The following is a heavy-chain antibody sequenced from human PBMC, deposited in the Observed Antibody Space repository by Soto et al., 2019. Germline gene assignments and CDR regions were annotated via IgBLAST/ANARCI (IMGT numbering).Heavy chain of an antibody. J-gene: IGHJ4*02. Sequence: PGESLKISCKGSGYSFTSYWIGWVGQMPGKGLEWMGIIYPGDSDTRYSPSFQGQVTISADKSISTAYLQWSSLKASDTAMYYCARSIVVVPAAMYYFDYWGQGTLVTVSS. D-gene: IGHD2-2*01. CDR1: GYSFTSYW. CDR2: IYPGDSDT. V-gene: IGHV5-51*01. CDR3: ARSIVVVPAAMYYFDY.